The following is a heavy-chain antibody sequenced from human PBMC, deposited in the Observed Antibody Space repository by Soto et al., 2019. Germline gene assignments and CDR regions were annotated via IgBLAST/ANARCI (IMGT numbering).Heavy chain of an antibody. D-gene: IGHD3-9*01. CDR2: ISGSGGST. CDR3: SKDGKPIPYLTCYDRLGWFDP. J-gene: IGHJ5*02. V-gene: IGHV3-23*01. CDR1: GFTFSSYA. Sequence: EVQLLESGGGLVQPGGSLRLSCAASGFTFSSYAISWVRQAPGKGLEWVSAISGSGGSTYYADSVKGRFTISRDNAKNTMYLQMNSLRADDTAVYYCSKDGKPIPYLTCYDRLGWFDPWGQGTMVTVSS.